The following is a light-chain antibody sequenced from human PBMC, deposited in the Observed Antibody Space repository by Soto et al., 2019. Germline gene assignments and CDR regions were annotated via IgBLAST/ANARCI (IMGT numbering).Light chain of an antibody. CDR2: EVS. J-gene: IGLJ1*01. V-gene: IGLV2-14*01. CDR1: SSDVGDYNY. CDR3: SSYTSGSVYV. Sequence: QSVLTQPAFVSGSPGQSITISCTGTSSDVGDYNYVSWYQQNPGKAPKLMIYEVSNRPSGVSNRFSGSKSGNTASLTISGLQAEDEADYYCSSYTSGSVYVFGTGTRSPS.